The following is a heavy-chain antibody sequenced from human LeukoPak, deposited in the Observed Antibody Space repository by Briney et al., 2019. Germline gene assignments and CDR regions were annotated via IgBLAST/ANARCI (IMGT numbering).Heavy chain of an antibody. CDR3: AKVPTVYYSPMYYYYYYMDV. Sequence: PGGSLRLSCAASGFTFSSYAMSWVRQAPGKGLEWVSAISGSGGSTYYADSVKGRFTISRDNSKNTLYLQMNSLRAEDTAVYYCAKVPTVYYSPMYYYYYYMDVWGKGTTVTVSS. CDR1: GFTFSSYA. J-gene: IGHJ6*03. CDR2: ISGSGGST. V-gene: IGHV3-23*01. D-gene: IGHD2/OR15-2a*01.